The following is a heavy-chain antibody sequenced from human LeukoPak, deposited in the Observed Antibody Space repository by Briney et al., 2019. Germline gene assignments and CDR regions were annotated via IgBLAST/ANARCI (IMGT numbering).Heavy chain of an antibody. CDR3: ARDRFGVFDY. Sequence: GGSLRLSCAASGFNLREYYMSWIRQAPGKGLEWISSISSNGDTIHYADSVKGRFTISRDNAKNSLYLQMTSLRAGDTAKYYCARDRFGVFDYWGPGTLVTVSS. J-gene: IGHJ4*02. CDR2: ISSNGDTI. D-gene: IGHD2-8*01. V-gene: IGHV3-11*01. CDR1: GFNLREYY.